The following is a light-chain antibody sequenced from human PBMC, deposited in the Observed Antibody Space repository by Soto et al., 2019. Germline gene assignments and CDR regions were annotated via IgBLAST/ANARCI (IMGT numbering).Light chain of an antibody. Sequence: QSVLTQPPSASGTPGQRVAISCSGNSSNIGINTVNWYQQLPGTAPKLLIYSNNQRPSGVTDRFSGSKSGTSASLAISGLQSEDEADYYCAAWDDSLNGVLFGGGTKLTVL. CDR1: SSNIGINT. CDR2: SNN. V-gene: IGLV1-44*01. J-gene: IGLJ2*01. CDR3: AAWDDSLNGVL.